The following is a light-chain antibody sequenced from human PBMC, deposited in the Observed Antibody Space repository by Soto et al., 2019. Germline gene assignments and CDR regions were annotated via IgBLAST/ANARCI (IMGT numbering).Light chain of an antibody. CDR2: LEGSGSY. CDR1: SGHSSYI. J-gene: IGLJ3*02. V-gene: IGLV4-60*02. Sequence: QSVLTQSSSASASLGSSVKLTCTLSSGHSSYIIAWHQQQPGKAPRYLMKLEGSGSYNKGSGVPDRFSGSSSGADRYLTISNLQFEDEADYYCETWDSNTHTVVGGGTKVTVL. CDR3: ETWDSNTHTV.